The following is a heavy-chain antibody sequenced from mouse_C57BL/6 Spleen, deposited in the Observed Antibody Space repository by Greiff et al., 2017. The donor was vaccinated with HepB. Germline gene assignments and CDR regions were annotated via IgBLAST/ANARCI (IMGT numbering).Heavy chain of an antibody. CDR2: ISSGSSTI. CDR1: GFTFSDYG. V-gene: IGHV5-17*01. CDR3: ARRDYDDTGYAMDY. D-gene: IGHD2-4*01. Sequence: EVMLVESGGGLVKPGGSLKLSCAASGFTFSDYGMHWVRQAPEKGLEWVAYISSGSSTIYYADTVKGRFTISRDNAKNTLFLQMTSLRSEDTAMYYCARRDYDDTGYAMDYWGQGTSVTVSS. J-gene: IGHJ4*01.